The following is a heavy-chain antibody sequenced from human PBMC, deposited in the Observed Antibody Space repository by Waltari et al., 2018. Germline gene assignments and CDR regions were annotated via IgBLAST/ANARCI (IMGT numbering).Heavy chain of an antibody. Sequence: EVQLVQSGAEVKKPGESLKISCKGSGYSFTSYWIGWVRQMPGKGLEWMGIIYTGDSDTSYSPSFQGQVTIAADKSISTAYLQSSSLKASATAMYYCARGPPIAAAGNWFDPWGQGTLVTVSS. J-gene: IGHJ5*02. D-gene: IGHD6-13*01. CDR1: GYSFTSYW. V-gene: IGHV5-51*01. CDR2: IYTGDSDT. CDR3: ARGPPIAAAGNWFDP.